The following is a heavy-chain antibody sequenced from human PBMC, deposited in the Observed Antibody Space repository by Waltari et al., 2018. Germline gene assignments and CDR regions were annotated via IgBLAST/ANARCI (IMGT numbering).Heavy chain of an antibody. CDR1: GATFSSYA. D-gene: IGHD3-16*02. V-gene: IGHV1-69*10. J-gene: IGHJ4*02. Sequence: QVQLFQSGAEVKNPGSSVMVACKAAGATFSSYATSWMGQAPVHGLEWMGGIIHSLGIENYAQKYQGRVTINANTSTDTAYMELSSLRSEDTAVYYCAKLMITFGGVIVYAEDYDYWGQGTMVTVSS. CDR2: IIHSLGIE. CDR3: AKLMITFGGVIVYAEDYDY.